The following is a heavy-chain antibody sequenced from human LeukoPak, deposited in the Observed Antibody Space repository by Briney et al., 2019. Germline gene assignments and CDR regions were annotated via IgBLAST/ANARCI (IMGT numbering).Heavy chain of an antibody. CDR2: MNPNSGNT. CDR1: GYTFTSYD. CDR3: ARYDFWSGYHLPGDYYYYGMDV. D-gene: IGHD3-3*01. Sequence: ASVKVSCKASGYTFTSYDINLVRRATGQGLEWMGWMNPNSGNTGYAQKFQGRVTMTRNTSISTAYMELSSLRSEDTAVYYCARYDFWSGYHLPGDYYYYGMDVWGQGTTVTVSS. V-gene: IGHV1-8*01. J-gene: IGHJ6*02.